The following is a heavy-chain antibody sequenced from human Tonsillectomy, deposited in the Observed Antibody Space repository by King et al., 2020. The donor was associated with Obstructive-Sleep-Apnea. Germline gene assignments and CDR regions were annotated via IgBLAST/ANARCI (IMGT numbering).Heavy chain of an antibody. J-gene: IGHJ4*02. CDR3: AKVIQSGDDLVWIDY. Sequence: DVQLVESGGGSVQPGRSLRVSCAAAGFTFDDYAMHWVRQAPGKGLEWVSSISGSSGSIGYADSVKGRITISRDNAKNALYLQMNSLRAEDTALYYCAKVIQSGDDLVWIDYWGQGTLVTVSS. V-gene: IGHV3-9*01. D-gene: IGHD5-12*01. CDR1: GFTFDDYA. CDR2: ISGSSGSI.